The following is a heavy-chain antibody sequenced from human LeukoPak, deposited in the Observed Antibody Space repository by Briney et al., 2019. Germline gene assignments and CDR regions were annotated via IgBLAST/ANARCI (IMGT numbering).Heavy chain of an antibody. CDR1: GGSISSGLYY. J-gene: IGHJ5*02. CDR3: ARGYSYGYFHQWLVSNWFDP. Sequence: PSETLSLTCTVSGGSISSGLYYWSWIRQPAGKGLEWIGRIYTSGSTNYNPSLKSRVTISVDTSKNQFSLKLSSVTAAATAVYYCARGYSYGYFHQWLVSNWFDPWGQGTLVTVSS. CDR2: IYTSGST. V-gene: IGHV4-61*02. D-gene: IGHD5-18*01.